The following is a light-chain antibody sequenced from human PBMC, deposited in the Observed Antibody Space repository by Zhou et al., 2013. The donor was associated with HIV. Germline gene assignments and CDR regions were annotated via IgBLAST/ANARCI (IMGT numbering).Light chain of an antibody. Sequence: EIVMTQSPSTLSVSPGERVTLSCRASQSVSSNLAWYQQKPGQAPRLLIYDTSNRAAGIPDRFSGSGSGTDFTLTIGRLEPEDFAVYYCQQYNHWPPWAFGQGTKVEIK. CDR1: QSVSSN. CDR3: QQYNHWPPWA. J-gene: IGKJ1*01. V-gene: IGKV3D-15*01. CDR2: DTS.